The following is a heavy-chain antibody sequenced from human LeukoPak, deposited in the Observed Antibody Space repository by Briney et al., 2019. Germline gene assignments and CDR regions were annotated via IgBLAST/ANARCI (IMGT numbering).Heavy chain of an antibody. D-gene: IGHD5-24*01. CDR2: IKQDGSEK. CDR3: ARDRGGYKPYYMDV. J-gene: IGHJ6*03. V-gene: IGHV3-7*01. Sequence: SGGSLRLSCAASGFTFSSYWMSWVRQAPGKGLEWVANIKQDGSEKYYVDSVKGRFTISRDNAKNSLYLQMNSLRAEDTAVYYCARDRGGYKPYYMDVWRKGTTVTVSS. CDR1: GFTFSSYW.